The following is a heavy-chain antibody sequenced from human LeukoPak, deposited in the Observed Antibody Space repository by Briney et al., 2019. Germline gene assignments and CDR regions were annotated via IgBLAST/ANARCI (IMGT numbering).Heavy chain of an antibody. J-gene: IGHJ4*02. V-gene: IGHV3-23*01. CDR3: AKPPTYYYGSGTHYYFDY. CDR2: ISGSGGST. Sequence: GGSLRLSCAASGFTFSSYAMSWVRQAPGKGLEWVSAISGSGGSTYYADSVKGRFTVSRDNSKNTLYLQMNSLRAEDTAVYYCAKPPTYYYGSGTHYYFDYWGQGTLVTVSS. CDR1: GFTFSSYA. D-gene: IGHD3-10*01.